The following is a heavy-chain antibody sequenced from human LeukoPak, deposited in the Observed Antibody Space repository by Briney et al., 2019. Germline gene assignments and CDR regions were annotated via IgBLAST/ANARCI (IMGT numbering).Heavy chain of an antibody. D-gene: IGHD4-17*01. CDR3: ARDALTTVTTFDY. J-gene: IGHJ4*02. Sequence: SVKVSCKASGGTFRSYAISWVRQAPGQGLEWMGRIIPILGIANYAQKFQGRVTITADKSTSTAYMELSSLRSEDTAVYYCARDALTTVTTFDYWGQATQVTVSS. CDR2: IIPILGIA. V-gene: IGHV1-69*04. CDR1: GGTFRSYA.